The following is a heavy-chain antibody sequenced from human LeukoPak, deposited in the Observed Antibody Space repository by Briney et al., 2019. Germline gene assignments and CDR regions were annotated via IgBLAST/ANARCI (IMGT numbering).Heavy chain of an antibody. J-gene: IGHJ4*02. D-gene: IGHD6-19*01. CDR3: ARAHSQVAVAGFDY. V-gene: IGHV3-43D*03. CDR2: ITWDGDST. Sequence: GGSLRLSCAASGFTFDDYAMHWVRQAPGKGLEWVSLITWDGDSTYYADSVKGRFTISRDNAKNSLYLQMNSLRAEDTAVYYCARAHSQVAVAGFDYWGQGTLVTVSS. CDR1: GFTFDDYA.